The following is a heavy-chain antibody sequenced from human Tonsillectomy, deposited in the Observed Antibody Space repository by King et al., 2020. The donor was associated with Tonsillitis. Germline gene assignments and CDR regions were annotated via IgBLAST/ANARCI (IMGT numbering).Heavy chain of an antibody. Sequence: VQLVESGGGLVQPGGSLRLSCAASGFTFSSYWMSWVRQAPGKGLEWVANIKQDGSEKYYVDSVKGRFTISRDNAKKSLYLQMNSLRAGDTAVYYCARDYYDSSGYSHDAFDIWGQGTMVTVSS. J-gene: IGHJ3*02. CDR1: GFTFSSYW. D-gene: IGHD3-22*01. V-gene: IGHV3-7*03. CDR2: IKQDGSEK. CDR3: ARDYYDSSGYSHDAFDI.